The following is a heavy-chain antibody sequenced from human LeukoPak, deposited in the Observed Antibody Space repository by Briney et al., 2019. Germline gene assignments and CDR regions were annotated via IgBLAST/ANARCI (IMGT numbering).Heavy chain of an antibody. D-gene: IGHD3-10*01. CDR2: ITTDGGGT. Sequence: GGSLRLSCAASGFTFSSYDMHWVRQAAGKGLESVSAITTDGGGTYYANSVKGRFTISRDSSKNTLYLQMGSLRAEDMAVYYCARNGVSYGLDIWGQGTMVTVSS. CDR3: ARNGVSYGLDI. J-gene: IGHJ3*02. CDR1: GFTFSSYD. V-gene: IGHV3-64*01.